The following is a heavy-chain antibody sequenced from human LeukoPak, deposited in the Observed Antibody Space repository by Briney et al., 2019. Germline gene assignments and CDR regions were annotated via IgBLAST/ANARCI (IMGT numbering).Heavy chain of an antibody. Sequence: PSETLSLTCTVSGGSISSYYWTWIRQPAGKGLEWIGRISSSGSTNYNPSLKSRVTMSVDTSKNQFSLRLSSVTAADTAVYYCARGDDSSGYSTFDIWGQGTMVTVSS. CDR2: ISSSGST. D-gene: IGHD3-22*01. CDR3: ARGDDSSGYSTFDI. J-gene: IGHJ3*02. CDR1: GGSISSYY. V-gene: IGHV4-4*07.